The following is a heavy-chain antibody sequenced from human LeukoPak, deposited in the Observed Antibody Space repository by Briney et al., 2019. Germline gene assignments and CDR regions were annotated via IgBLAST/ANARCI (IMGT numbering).Heavy chain of an antibody. D-gene: IGHD6-25*01. V-gene: IGHV4-39*01. CDR3: ARHENARSSSGLEY. Sequence: SETLSLTCTVSGDSISSSNYYWGWIRQPPGKGLEWIGSIYYSGSTYYNPSLKSRVTISVDTSKNQFSLKLSSVTAADTAVYYCARHENARSSSGLEYWGQGTLVTVSS. CDR2: IYYSGST. J-gene: IGHJ4*02. CDR1: GDSISSSNYY.